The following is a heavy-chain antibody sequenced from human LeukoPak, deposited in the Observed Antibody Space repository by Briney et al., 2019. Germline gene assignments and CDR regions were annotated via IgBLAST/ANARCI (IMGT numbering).Heavy chain of an antibody. CDR3: ARDFGSGSNFDY. V-gene: IGHV1-2*02. Sequence: ASVKVSCKASGYTFTGYYMHWVRQAPGQGLEWMGWISGNSGGTKYEQKFQGRVTMTRDTSISTAYMELSRLSSDDTAVYYCARDFGSGSNFDYWGQGILVTVSS. D-gene: IGHD3-10*01. J-gene: IGHJ4*02. CDR1: GYTFTGYY. CDR2: ISGNSGGT.